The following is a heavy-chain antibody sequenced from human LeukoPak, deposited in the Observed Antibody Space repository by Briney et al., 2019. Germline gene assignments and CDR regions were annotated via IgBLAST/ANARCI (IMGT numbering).Heavy chain of an antibody. CDR2: ISSSSSYI. V-gene: IGHV3-11*06. J-gene: IGHJ3*02. CDR1: GFTFSDYY. D-gene: IGHD6-19*01. CDR3: ARDSVAGVFDI. Sequence: GSLRLSCAASGFTFSDYYMSWIRQAPGKGLEWVSSISSSSSYIYYADSVKGRFTISRDNAKNSLYLQMNSLRAEDTAVYYCARDSVAGVFDIWGQGTMVTVSS.